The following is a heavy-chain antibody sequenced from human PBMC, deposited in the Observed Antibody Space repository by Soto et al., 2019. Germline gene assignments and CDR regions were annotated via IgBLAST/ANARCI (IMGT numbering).Heavy chain of an antibody. CDR3: ASGRTVTTFGFDY. D-gene: IGHD4-17*01. V-gene: IGHV4-39*01. J-gene: IGHJ4*02. CDR1: GGSISSSSYY. CDR2: IYYSGST. Sequence: ASETLSLTCTVSGGSISSSSYYWGWIRQPPGKGLEWIGSIYYSGSTYYNPSLKSRVTISVDTSKNQFSLKLSSVTAADTAVYYCASGRTVTTFGFDYWGQGTLVTVSS.